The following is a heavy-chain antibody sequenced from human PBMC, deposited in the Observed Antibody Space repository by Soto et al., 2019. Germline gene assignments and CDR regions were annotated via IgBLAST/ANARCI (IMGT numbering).Heavy chain of an antibody. D-gene: IGHD3-22*01. V-gene: IGHV4-30-4*01. J-gene: IGHJ5*02. CDR3: ARGGSPYYYEKREWDWFDL. Sequence: KTSETLSLTCTVSGGSISSGNFYWNWIRQPPGKGPEWIGYIFYSASTHYNSALKNRVTISLDMSKNQFSLQMTSVTAADTAVYFCARGGSPYYYEKREWDWFDLWGQGTLVTVSS. CDR2: IFYSAST. CDR1: GGSISSGNFY.